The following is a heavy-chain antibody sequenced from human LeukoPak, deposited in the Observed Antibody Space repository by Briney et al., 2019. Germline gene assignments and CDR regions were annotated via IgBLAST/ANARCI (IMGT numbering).Heavy chain of an antibody. V-gene: IGHV3-7*01. CDR1: GFTFTTYW. J-gene: IGHJ6*03. CDR2: IKQDGTEK. D-gene: IGHD3-10*01. CDR3: ARDHVVRGVSSSYYYMDV. Sequence: PGGSLRLSCAASGFTFTTYWMSWVRQAPGKGLEWVANIKQDGTEKYYVDSVKGRFTISRDNAKNSLYLQMNSLRAEDTAVYYCARDHVVRGVSSSYYYMDVWGKGTTVTISS.